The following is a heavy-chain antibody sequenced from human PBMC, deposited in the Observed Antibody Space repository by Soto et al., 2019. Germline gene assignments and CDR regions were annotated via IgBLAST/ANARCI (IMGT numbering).Heavy chain of an antibody. Sequence: GGSLRLSCAASGFTVDDYAMHWVRQAPGKGLEWVSGISWNSGSIGYADSVKGRFTISRDNAKNSLYLQMNSLRAEDTALYYCAKGRGQWLVPYYFDYWGQGTLVTVSS. CDR1: GFTVDDYA. J-gene: IGHJ4*02. D-gene: IGHD6-19*01. CDR2: ISWNSGSI. CDR3: AKGRGQWLVPYYFDY. V-gene: IGHV3-9*01.